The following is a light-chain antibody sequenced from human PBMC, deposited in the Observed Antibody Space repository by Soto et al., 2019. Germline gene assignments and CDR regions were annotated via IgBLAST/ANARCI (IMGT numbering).Light chain of an antibody. V-gene: IGKV3-11*01. CDR1: QSIGST. CDR3: QQRSKWPVA. Sequence: EIVLTQSPDTLSLSPGERAIFSCRTSQSIGSTLAWYQHKPGQAPRLLIYDASKRATGIPARFSGSGSGTDFTLTISSLEPEDFAVYFCQQRSKWPVAFGPGTTVDFK. CDR2: DAS. J-gene: IGKJ3*01.